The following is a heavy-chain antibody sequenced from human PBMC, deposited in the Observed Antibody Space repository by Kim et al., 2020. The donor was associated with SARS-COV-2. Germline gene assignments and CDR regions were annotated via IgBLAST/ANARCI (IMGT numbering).Heavy chain of an antibody. CDR3: AKASREYSYEVWYFQH. CDR2: ISYDGSNK. V-gene: IGHV3-30*18. D-gene: IGHD5-18*01. Sequence: GGSLRLSCAASGFTFSSYGMHWVRQAPGKGLEWAAVISYDGSNKYYADSVKGRFTISRDNSKNTLYLQMNSLRAEDTAVYYCAKASREYSYEVWYFQHWGQGTLVTVSS. CDR1: GFTFSSYG. J-gene: IGHJ1*01.